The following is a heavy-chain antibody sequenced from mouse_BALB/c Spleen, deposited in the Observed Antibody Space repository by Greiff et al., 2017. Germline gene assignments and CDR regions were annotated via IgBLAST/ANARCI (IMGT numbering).Heavy chain of an antibody. CDR3: ARVDYGNYVGAMDY. CDR1: GFTFSSYA. J-gene: IGHJ4*01. CDR2: ISSGGST. D-gene: IGHD2-1*01. V-gene: IGHV5-6-5*01. Sequence: EVQLQESGGGLVKPGGSLKLSCAASGFTFSSYAMSWVRQTPEKRLEWVASISSGGSTYYPDSVKARFTISRANARNILYLQMSSLRSEDTAMYYCARVDYGNYVGAMDYWGQGTSVTVSS.